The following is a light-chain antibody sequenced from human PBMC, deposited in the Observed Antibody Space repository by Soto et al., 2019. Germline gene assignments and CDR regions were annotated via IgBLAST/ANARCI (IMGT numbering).Light chain of an antibody. CDR2: RNT. V-gene: IGLV1-47*01. J-gene: IGLJ2*01. CDR1: NSNIGNNS. Sequence: QSVLTQPPSASGTPGQRVTISCSGSNSNIGNNSVYWFQQLPGTAPKLLIYRNTLRPSGVPDRFSGFKSGTSASLAISGLRSEDEAEYHCAAWDDSLSGFVVFGGGTQLTVL. CDR3: AAWDDSLSGFVV.